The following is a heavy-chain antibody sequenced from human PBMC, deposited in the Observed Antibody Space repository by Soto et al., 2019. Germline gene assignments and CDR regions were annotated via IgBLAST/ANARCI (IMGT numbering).Heavy chain of an antibody. D-gene: IGHD3-10*01. CDR2: IYHIGST. Sequence: SETLSLTCAVSGGSVSSTNWRSWVRQSPGKGLEWIGDIYHIGSTNYNPSLKSRVTISVDTSKNQFSLKLSSVTAADTAVYYCARGSYRSMVRGSPLDYWGQGTLVTVSS. CDR3: ARGSYRSMVRGSPLDY. V-gene: IGHV4-4*02. J-gene: IGHJ4*02. CDR1: GGSVSSTNW.